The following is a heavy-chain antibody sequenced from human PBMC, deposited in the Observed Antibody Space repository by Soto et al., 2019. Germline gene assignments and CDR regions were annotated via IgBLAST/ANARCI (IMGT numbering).Heavy chain of an antibody. V-gene: IGHV1-2*02. CDR2: INSNSGAT. J-gene: IGHJ6*02. CDR3: ARDGLDRLHYYYGMDV. CDR1: GYSFTGYY. Sequence: ASVKVACKASGYSFTGYYMQWVRQAPGQGLEWMGWINSNSGATNYAQKFQGRVTMTRDTSISTAYMELSRLKSDDTAVYYCARDGLDRLHYYYGMDVWGQGTTVTVSS. D-gene: IGHD6-19*01.